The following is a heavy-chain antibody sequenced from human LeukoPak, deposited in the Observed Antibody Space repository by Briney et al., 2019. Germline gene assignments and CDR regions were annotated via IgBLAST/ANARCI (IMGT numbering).Heavy chain of an antibody. J-gene: IGHJ4*02. Sequence: PGGSLRLSCTASGFIFSSYAMSWVRQAPGKGLEWVGRIKSKTDGGTTDYAAPVKGRFTISRDDSKNTLYLQMNSLKTEDTAVYYCTTATESGWSRYYFDYWGQGTLVTVSS. D-gene: IGHD6-19*01. V-gene: IGHV3-15*01. CDR2: IKSKTDGGTT. CDR1: GFIFSSYA. CDR3: TTATESGWSRYYFDY.